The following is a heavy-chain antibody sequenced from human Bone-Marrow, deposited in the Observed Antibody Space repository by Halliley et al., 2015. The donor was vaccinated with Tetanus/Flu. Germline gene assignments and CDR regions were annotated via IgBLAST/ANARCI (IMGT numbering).Heavy chain of an antibody. CDR1: GVSISSGYY. V-gene: IGHV4-38-2*01. CDR3: AREVGDNSLDY. D-gene: IGHD1-20*01. CDR2: VHHRGST. Sequence: TLSLTCAVSGVSISSGYYWGWIRQTPGKGLGWIGSVHHRGSTYYNPSLASRVSISMEASQNQVSLTLTSVTAADTAVYFCAREVGDNSLDYWGQGTQVTVPS. J-gene: IGHJ4*02.